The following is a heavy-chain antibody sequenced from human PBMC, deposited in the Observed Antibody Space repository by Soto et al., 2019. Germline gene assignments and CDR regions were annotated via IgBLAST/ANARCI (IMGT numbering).Heavy chain of an antibody. CDR3: ARFDLFSGYYYGMDV. V-gene: IGHV5-51*01. D-gene: IGHD3-10*01. CDR2: IYPGDSDT. J-gene: IGHJ6*02. CDR1: GYSFTSYW. Sequence: PGESLKISCKGSGYSFTSYWIGWVRQMPGKGLEWMGIIYPGDSDTRYSPSFQGQVTISADKSISTAYLQWSSLKASDTSMYYCARFDLFSGYYYGMDVWGQGTTVTVSS.